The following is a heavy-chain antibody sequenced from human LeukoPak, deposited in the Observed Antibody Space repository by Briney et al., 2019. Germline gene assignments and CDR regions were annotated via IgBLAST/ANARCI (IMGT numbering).Heavy chain of an antibody. D-gene: IGHD1-26*01. CDR1: GFTFSSYA. Sequence: GGSLRLSCAASGFTFSSYAMHWVRQAPGKGLEWVAVISYDGSNKYYADSVKGRFTISRDNSKNTLYLQMNSLRAEDTAVYYCARMAVRGAYWGQGTLVTVSS. V-gene: IGHV3-30*14. CDR3: ARMAVRGAY. CDR2: ISYDGSNK. J-gene: IGHJ4*02.